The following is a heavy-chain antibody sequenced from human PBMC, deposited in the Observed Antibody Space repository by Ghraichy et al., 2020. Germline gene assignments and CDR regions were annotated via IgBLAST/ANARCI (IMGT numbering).Heavy chain of an antibody. CDR2: IWFDGSKK. CDR3: ARWGTSGSQDY. D-gene: IGHD1-26*01. J-gene: IGHJ4*02. CDR1: GFTFSNSG. Sequence: LTCAASGFTFSNSGMHWVRQAPGKGLEWVAVIWFDGSKKYHADSVKGRFAISRDNSKNTLYLQMNSLRAEDTAVYYCARWGTSGSQDYWGQGTLVTVSS. V-gene: IGHV3-33*01.